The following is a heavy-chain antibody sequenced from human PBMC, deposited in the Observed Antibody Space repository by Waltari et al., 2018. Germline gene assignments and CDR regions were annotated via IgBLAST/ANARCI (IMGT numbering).Heavy chain of an antibody. CDR2: IYSGGIT. D-gene: IGHD2-15*01. Sequence: ELQLVESGGGLIQPGGSLRLSCAASGFHVHTNYISGVRQALGKGLEWISVIYSGGITYYADSVKGRFTISRDSYRNTLSLQMISLRAEDTAVYYCARAESGGMFDYYYGMDVWGQGTTVTVSS. J-gene: IGHJ6*02. V-gene: IGHV3-53*01. CDR3: ARAESGGMFDYYYGMDV. CDR1: GFHVHTNY.